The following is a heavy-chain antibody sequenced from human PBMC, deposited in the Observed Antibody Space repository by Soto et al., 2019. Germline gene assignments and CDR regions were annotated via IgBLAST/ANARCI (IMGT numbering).Heavy chain of an antibody. D-gene: IGHD2-15*01. J-gene: IGHJ6*02. CDR1: GGSFSGYY. CDR2: INHSGST. CDR3: ARRGNCRDKVFGRRYYYYYGMDV. Sequence: SETLSLTCAVYGGSFSGYYWSWIRQPPGKGLEWIGEINHSGSTNYNPSLKSRVTISVDTSKNQFSLKLSSVTAADTAVYYCARRGNCRDKVFGRRYYYYYGMDVWGQGTTVTVSS. V-gene: IGHV4-34*01.